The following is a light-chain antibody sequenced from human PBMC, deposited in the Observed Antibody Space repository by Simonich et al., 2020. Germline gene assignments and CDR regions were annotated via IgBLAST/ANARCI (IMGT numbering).Light chain of an antibody. CDR2: AAS. Sequence: DIQMTQSPSSLSASVGDRVTITCRASQSISSYLNWYQQKTGKAPKLLIYAASSFQSGVPSRLSGSGSGTEFTLTISSLQPDDFATYYCQQYNSYSPGTFGGGTKVEIK. J-gene: IGKJ4*01. V-gene: IGKV1-39*01. CDR1: QSISSY. CDR3: QQYNSYSPGT.